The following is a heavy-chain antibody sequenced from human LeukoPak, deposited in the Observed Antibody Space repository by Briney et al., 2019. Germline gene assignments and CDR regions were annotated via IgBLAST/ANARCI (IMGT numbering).Heavy chain of an antibody. CDR3: ASRGSLYYFDY. CDR1: GGTFNSYS. CDR2: IIPVFGTL. D-gene: IGHD1-26*01. V-gene: IGHV1-69*13. J-gene: IGHJ4*02. Sequence: SVKVSCKTSGGTFNSYSISWVRQAPGQGLEWMGGIIPVFGTLHYAQKFQGRVTITADESTTAVFMELSSLRPEDTAMYYCASRGSLYYFDYWGQGTLVTVSS.